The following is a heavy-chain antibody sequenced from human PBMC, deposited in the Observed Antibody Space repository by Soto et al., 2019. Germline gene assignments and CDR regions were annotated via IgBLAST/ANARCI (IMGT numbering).Heavy chain of an antibody. Sequence: GVSLRLSCAASGFTFSSYSMNWVRQALGKGLESISPISSSSHYISYADSVTGTFTISRDNAKNSLYLKMTSLRAEDTAVYSCARGGADFCSATYYYYGMDVCGQGTTVTVSS. CDR2: ISSSSHYI. CDR3: ARGGADFCSATYYYYGMDV. CDR1: GFTFSSYS. D-gene: IGHD3-3*01. J-gene: IGHJ6*02. V-gene: IGHV3-21*01.